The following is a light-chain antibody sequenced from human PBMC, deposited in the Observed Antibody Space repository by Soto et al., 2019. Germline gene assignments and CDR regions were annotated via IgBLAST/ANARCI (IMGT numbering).Light chain of an antibody. CDR3: HQYNNSPLT. CDR1: QSVRSN. V-gene: IGKV3D-15*01. J-gene: IGKJ1*01. Sequence: EIVMTRSAGTVTVSPGEWDTVSCVASQSVRSNSAWYQQRPGQAPSLLIYSASTRATGIPARFSGSGSGTEFTLIIDTLQFEAFAAYYRHQYNNSPLTFGQGTKVDI. CDR2: SAS.